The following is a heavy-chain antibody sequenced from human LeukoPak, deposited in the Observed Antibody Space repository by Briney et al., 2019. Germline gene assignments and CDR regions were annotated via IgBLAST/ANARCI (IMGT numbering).Heavy chain of an antibody. CDR3: AKRGVVIRVILVGFHKEAYYFDS. Sequence: GGSLRLSRAVSGITLSNYGMSWVRQAPGKGLEWVAGISDRGGRTNYADSVKGRFTISRDNPKNTLYLQMNSLRVEDTAVYFCAKRGVVIRVILVGFHKEAYYFDSWGQGALVTVSS. CDR1: GITLSNYG. D-gene: IGHD3-22*01. J-gene: IGHJ4*02. CDR2: ISDRGGRT. V-gene: IGHV3-23*01.